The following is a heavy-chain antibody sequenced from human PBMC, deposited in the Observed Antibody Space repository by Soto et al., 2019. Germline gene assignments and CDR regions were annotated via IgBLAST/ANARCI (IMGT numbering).Heavy chain of an antibody. Sequence: PSETLSLTCTVSGASLHIGGYYWAWIRQNPGKGLEWIGYIYYTGVTYYNPSLGSRVTISVDTSKNQFSLKLSSVTAADTAVYYCARGLYGRIAAAGTCIDYWGQGTLVTV. D-gene: IGHD6-13*01. CDR1: GASLHIGGYY. J-gene: IGHJ4*02. CDR2: IYYTGVT. V-gene: IGHV4-31*03. CDR3: ARGLYGRIAAAGTCIDY.